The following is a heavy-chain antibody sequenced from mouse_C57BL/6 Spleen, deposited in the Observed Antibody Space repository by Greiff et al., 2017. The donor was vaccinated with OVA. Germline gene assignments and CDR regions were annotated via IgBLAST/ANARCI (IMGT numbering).Heavy chain of an antibody. CDR3: SRATLVGDYFDY. CDR2: IDPSDSYT. J-gene: IGHJ2*01. D-gene: IGHD1-1*01. V-gene: IGHV1-50*01. CDR1: GYTFTSYW. Sequence: QVQLQQPGAELVKPGASVKLSCKASGYTFTSYWMQWVKQRPGQGLEWIGEIDPSDSYTNYNQKFKGKATLTVDTSSSTAYMQLSSLTSEDSAVDYYSRATLVGDYFDYWGQGTTLTVSS.